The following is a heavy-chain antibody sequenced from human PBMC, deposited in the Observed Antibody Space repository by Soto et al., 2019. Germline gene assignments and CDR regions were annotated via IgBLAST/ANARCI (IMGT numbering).Heavy chain of an antibody. V-gene: IGHV4-59*12. J-gene: IGHJ6*03. CDR2: IYYSGST. Sequence: SETLSLTCTVSGGSISSYYWSWIRQPPGKGLEWIGDIYYSGSTNYNPSLKSRVTISVDTSKNQFSLKLSSVTAADTAVYYCARGRRTTKNYYYYYMDVWGKGTTVTVSS. CDR3: ARGRRTTKNYYYYYMDV. CDR1: GGSISSYY.